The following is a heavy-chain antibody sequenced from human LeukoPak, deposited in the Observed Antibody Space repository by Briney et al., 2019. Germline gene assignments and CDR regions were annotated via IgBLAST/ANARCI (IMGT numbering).Heavy chain of an antibody. Sequence: PGGSLRLSCAASGFIFGNYAMSWVRQAPGKGLEWVSGISRSADITYYEDSVKGRFTISRDNSKNTLYLQMNSLRAEDTAVYYCAREGLYGRYFDYWGQGTLVTVSS. CDR1: GFIFGNYA. CDR3: AREGLYGRYFDY. V-gene: IGHV3-23*01. D-gene: IGHD2-2*02. CDR2: ISRSADIT. J-gene: IGHJ4*02.